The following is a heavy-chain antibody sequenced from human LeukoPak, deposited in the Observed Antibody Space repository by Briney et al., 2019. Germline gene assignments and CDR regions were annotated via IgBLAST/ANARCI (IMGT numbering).Heavy chain of an antibody. D-gene: IGHD4-23*01. Sequence: SETLSLTCTVSGGSIXXXXXYWXXXRQPPXXXXXXXXSIXXSGSTXXXXXXXXXXTISVDTSXXXFSLXLSSLTAADTAVYXCASIGNPLRWSSVIDYWGQGTLVTVSS. V-gene: IGHV4-39*01. CDR3: ASIGNPLRWSSVIDY. CDR1: GGSIXXXXXY. CDR2: IXXSGST. J-gene: IGHJ4*02.